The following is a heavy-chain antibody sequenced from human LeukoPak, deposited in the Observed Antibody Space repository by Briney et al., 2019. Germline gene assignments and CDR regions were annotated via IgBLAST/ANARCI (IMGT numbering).Heavy chain of an antibody. Sequence: SQTLSLSCAVSGADVSNDSAAWSWIRQSPSRGLEWLGRTYYRSKWYSEYALAVKSRIIINADTSKKHFSLQLRSVTPEDTAVYYCARSGSGWFDPWGQGTLVTVSS. V-gene: IGHV6-1*01. D-gene: IGHD3-10*01. CDR3: ARSGSGWFDP. CDR1: GADVSNDSAA. CDR2: TYYRSKWYS. J-gene: IGHJ5*02.